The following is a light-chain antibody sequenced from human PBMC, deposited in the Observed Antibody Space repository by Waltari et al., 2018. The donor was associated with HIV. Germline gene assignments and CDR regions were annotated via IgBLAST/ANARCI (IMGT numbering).Light chain of an antibody. Sequence: DIQMTPSLSTLSASIGNRATITWQASPSISNWLAWYQQKPGKAPKLLIYKASTLEGGVPSRFSGSGSGTEFTLTINSLQPDDFATYFCQQYYLYPWTFGQGAKVEI. J-gene: IGKJ1*01. CDR1: PSISNW. CDR2: KAS. CDR3: QQYYLYPWT. V-gene: IGKV1-5*03.